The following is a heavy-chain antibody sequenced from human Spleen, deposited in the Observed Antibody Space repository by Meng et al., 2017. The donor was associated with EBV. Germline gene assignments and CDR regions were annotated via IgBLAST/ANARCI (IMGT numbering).Heavy chain of an antibody. CDR2: IDSYGSST. Sequence: EVQLVESXGGLVQPGGSLRRSCVASGFTFSSYWMHWVRQAPGKGLVWVSRIDSYGSSTNYADSVKGRFTISRDNAKNTLYLQMNSLRAEDTALYYCARVGNGDQDFDSWGQGTLVNVSS. CDR1: GFTFSSYW. D-gene: IGHD4-17*01. J-gene: IGHJ4*02. V-gene: IGHV3-74*01. CDR3: ARVGNGDQDFDS.